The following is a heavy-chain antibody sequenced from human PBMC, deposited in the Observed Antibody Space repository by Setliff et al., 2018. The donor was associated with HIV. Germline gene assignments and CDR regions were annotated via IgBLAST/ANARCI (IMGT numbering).Heavy chain of an antibody. D-gene: IGHD4-4*01. CDR3: ARGAPKTIQYTNWFDP. CDR1: GYTFTSYD. CDR2: MNPNSGKT. V-gene: IGHV1-8*02. Sequence: ASVKVSCKASGYTFTSYDSNWVRQAAGQGLEWMGWMNPNSGKTVYAQRFKGRVTMTRNTSLRTAYMELSTMRSEDTAVYYCARGAPKTIQYTNWFDPWGPGTLVTVSS. J-gene: IGHJ5*02.